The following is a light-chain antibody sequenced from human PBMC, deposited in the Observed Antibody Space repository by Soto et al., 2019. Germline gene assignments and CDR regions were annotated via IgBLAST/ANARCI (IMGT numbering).Light chain of an antibody. CDR1: SSDVGGYKY. CDR2: EVS. J-gene: IGLJ1*01. V-gene: IGLV2-14*01. CDR3: NSYTSSSSFV. Sequence: QSALTQPASVSGSPGQSITISCTGTSSDVGGYKYVSWYQQHPGKAPKLMIYEVSNRPSGVSDRFSGSKSDNTASLAISGLQPEDEADYYCNSYTSSSSFVFGTGTKLTVL.